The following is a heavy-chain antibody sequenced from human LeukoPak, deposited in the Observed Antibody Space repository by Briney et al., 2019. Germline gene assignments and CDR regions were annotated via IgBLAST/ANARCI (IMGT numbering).Heavy chain of an antibody. CDR1: GFTFSSYG. CDR3: AKTRISGWFLRSYGMDV. D-gene: IGHD6-19*01. J-gene: IGHJ6*04. CDR2: ISYDGSNK. Sequence: GRSLRLSCAASGFTFSSYGMHWVRQAPGKGLEWVAVISYDGSNKYYADSVKGRFSISRDNSKNTLYLQMNSLRAEDTAVYYCAKTRISGWFLRSYGMDVWGKGTTVTVSS. V-gene: IGHV3-30*18.